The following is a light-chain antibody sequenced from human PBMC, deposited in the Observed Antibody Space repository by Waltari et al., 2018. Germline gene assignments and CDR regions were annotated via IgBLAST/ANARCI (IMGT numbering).Light chain of an antibody. CDR3: QVWDSTSDQRV. CDR2: YDN. V-gene: IGLV3-21*01. CDR1: HVRSKS. Sequence: SYVLTQPPSVSVAPGQTATLTCGGNHVRSKSVPWYQQRPGQAPVVVIYYDNDRPSGIPERFSGASSGDTATLTISSVEAGDEADYYCQVWDSTSDQRVFGGGTKLTVL. J-gene: IGLJ2*01.